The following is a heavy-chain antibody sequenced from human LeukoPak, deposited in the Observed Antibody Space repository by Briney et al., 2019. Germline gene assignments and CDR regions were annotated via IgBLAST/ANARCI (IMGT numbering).Heavy chain of an antibody. J-gene: IGHJ4*02. Sequence: EASVKVSCKVSGYTLTELSMHWVRQAPGKGLEWMGGFDPEDGETIYAQKFQGRVTMTEDTSTDTAYMELSSLRSEDTAVYYCATFAASFAWSLDYWGQGTLVTVSS. CDR2: FDPEDGET. CDR3: ATFAASFAWSLDY. CDR1: GYTLTELS. V-gene: IGHV1-24*01. D-gene: IGHD2-2*01.